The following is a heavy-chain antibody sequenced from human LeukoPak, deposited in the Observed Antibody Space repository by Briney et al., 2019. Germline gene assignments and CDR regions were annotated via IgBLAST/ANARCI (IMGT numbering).Heavy chain of an antibody. D-gene: IGHD2-2*01. CDR3: ARVTSDSSTEPPQYYFDY. CDR2: IYYSGST. V-gene: IGHV4-39*07. J-gene: IGHJ4*02. CDR1: GGSISSSSYY. Sequence: PSETLSLTCTVSGGSISSSSYYWGWIRQPPGKGLEWIGSIYYSGSTYYNPSLKSRVTISVDTSKNQFSLKLSSVTAADTAVYYCARVTSDSSTEPPQYYFDYWGQGTLVTVSS.